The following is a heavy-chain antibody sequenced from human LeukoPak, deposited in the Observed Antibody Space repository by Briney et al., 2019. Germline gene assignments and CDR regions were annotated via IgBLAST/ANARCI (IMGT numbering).Heavy chain of an antibody. D-gene: IGHD6-19*01. V-gene: IGHV4-34*01. CDR3: ARGRRQWLVFYYFDY. CDR2: INHSGST. CDR1: GGSFSGYY. J-gene: IGHJ4*02. Sequence: PSETLSLTCAVYGGSFSGYYWSWIRQPPGKGLEWIGEINHSGSTNYNPSLKSRVTISVDTSKNQFSLKLSSVTAADTAVYYCARGRRQWLVFYYFDYWGQGTLATVSS.